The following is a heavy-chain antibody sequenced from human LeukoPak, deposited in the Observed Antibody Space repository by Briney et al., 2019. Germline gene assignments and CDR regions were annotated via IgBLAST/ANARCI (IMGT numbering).Heavy chain of an antibody. V-gene: IGHV4-61*02. CDR3: ARGAVVPAAIPGFDY. D-gene: IGHD2-2*02. CDR1: GGSISSGSYY. J-gene: IGHJ4*02. CDR2: IYTSGST. Sequence: PSQTLSLTCTVSGGSISSGSYYWSWIRQPAGKGLEWIGRIYTSGSTYYNPSLKSRVTISVDRSKNQFSLKLSSVTAADTAVYYCARGAVVPAAIPGFDYWGQGTLVTVSS.